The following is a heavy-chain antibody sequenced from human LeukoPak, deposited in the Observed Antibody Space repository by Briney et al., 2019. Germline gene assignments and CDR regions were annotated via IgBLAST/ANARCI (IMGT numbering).Heavy chain of an antibody. D-gene: IGHD1-26*01. Sequence: SEPLSLTCTVFGGSISNSSYYWGWFRQPPGKGLVWFGSINYSGSTYYNPSLKSRITISVAASKNQFSLKLSSVTAADTAVYFCASPNGTVGAYSAFDIWGQGTMVTVSS. V-gene: IGHV4-39*01. CDR1: GGSISNSSYY. CDR3: ASPNGTVGAYSAFDI. CDR2: INYSGST. J-gene: IGHJ3*02.